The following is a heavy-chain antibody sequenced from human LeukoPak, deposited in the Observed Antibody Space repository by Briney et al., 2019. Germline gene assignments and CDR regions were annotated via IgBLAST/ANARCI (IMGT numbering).Heavy chain of an antibody. J-gene: IGHJ4*02. CDR3: ARDPRQYYYDSSGYDY. CDR1: GGSISSNSYY. D-gene: IGHD3-22*01. CDR2: IYYSGST. Sequence: PSETLSLTCTVSGGSISSNSYYWGWIRQPPGKGLEWIGSIYYSGSTYYNPSLKSRVTISVDTSKNQFSLKLSSVTAADTAVYYCARDPRQYYYDSSGYDYWGQGTLVTVSS. V-gene: IGHV4-39*07.